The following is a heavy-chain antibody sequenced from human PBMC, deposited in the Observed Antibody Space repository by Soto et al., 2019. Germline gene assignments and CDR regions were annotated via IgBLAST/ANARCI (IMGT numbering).Heavy chain of an antibody. Sequence: ASVKVSCKASGYTFTGYYMHWVRQAPGQGLEWMGWINPNSGGTNYAQKFQGRVTMTTDTSTSTAYMELRSLRSDGTAVYYCARYVVPAAIWYYYYGMDVWGQGTTVTVSS. D-gene: IGHD2-2*02. CDR1: GYTFTGYY. CDR2: INPNSGGT. J-gene: IGHJ6*02. V-gene: IGHV1-2*02. CDR3: ARYVVPAAIWYYYYGMDV.